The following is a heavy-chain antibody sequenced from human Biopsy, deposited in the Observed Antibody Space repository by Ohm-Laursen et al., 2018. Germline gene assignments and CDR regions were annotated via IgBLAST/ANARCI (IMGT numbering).Heavy chain of an antibody. CDR1: GFTFTIYY. CDR2: ISPKSGDT. Sequence: APVKVSCTASGFTFTIYYIHWVRQAPGQGLEWMGWISPKSGDTNYTHKFQGNITMTRDTSMSTAYMEMSRLRCDETAVYYCALQSVAQMKNFDYWGQGTLVTVSS. CDR3: ALQSVAQMKNFDY. D-gene: IGHD6-19*01. V-gene: IGHV1-2*02. J-gene: IGHJ4*02.